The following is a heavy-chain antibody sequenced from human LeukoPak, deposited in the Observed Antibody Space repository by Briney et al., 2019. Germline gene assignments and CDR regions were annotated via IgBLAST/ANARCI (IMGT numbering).Heavy chain of an antibody. J-gene: IGHJ5*02. Sequence: ASVKVSCKASGYTFTSYGISWVRQAPGQGLGWMGWISAYNGNTNYAQKLQGRVTMTTETSTSTAYMELRSLRSDATAVYYCARGSGIAAAGTIAPWGQGTLVTVSS. CDR3: ARGSGIAAAGTIAP. D-gene: IGHD6-13*01. V-gene: IGHV1-18*01. CDR2: ISAYNGNT. CDR1: GYTFTSYG.